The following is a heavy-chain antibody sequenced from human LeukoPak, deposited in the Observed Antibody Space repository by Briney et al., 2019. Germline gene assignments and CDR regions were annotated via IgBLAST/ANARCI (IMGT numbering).Heavy chain of an antibody. V-gene: IGHV4-59*01. CDR3: ARLYYDILTGYYKGLDY. CDR1: GGSISSYY. Sequence: SETLSLTCTVSGGSISSYYWSWIRQPPGKGLEWIGYIYYSGSTNYNPSLKSRVTISVDTSKNQFSLKLSSVTAADTAVYYCARLYYDILTGYYKGLDYWGQVTLVTVPS. D-gene: IGHD3-9*01. CDR2: IYYSGST. J-gene: IGHJ4*02.